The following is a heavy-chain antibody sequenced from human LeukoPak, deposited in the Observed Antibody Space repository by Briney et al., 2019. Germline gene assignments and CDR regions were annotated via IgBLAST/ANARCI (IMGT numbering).Heavy chain of an antibody. CDR3: AREEEHTVASIPFDY. CDR1: GLTFSSYD. CDR2: ISSGSSFI. D-gene: IGHD5-12*01. Sequence: GGSLRLSCAASGLTFSSYDMNWVRQAPGKGLEWVSFISSGSSFISYADSVKGRFTISRDNAKNSLYLQMNSLRVEDTALYFCAREEEHTVASIPFDYWGQGALVTVSS. V-gene: IGHV3-21*01. J-gene: IGHJ4*02.